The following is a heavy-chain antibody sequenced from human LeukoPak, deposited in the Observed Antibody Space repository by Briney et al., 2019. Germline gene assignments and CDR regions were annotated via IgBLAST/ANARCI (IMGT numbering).Heavy chain of an antibody. J-gene: IGHJ4*02. Sequence: GGSLRLSCAASGFTFSSYAMSWVRQAPGKGLEWVSAISGSGGSTYYADSVKGRFTISRDNSKNTLYLQMNSLRAEDTAVYYCAKDGPQQQGASYYDYVWGSYGYYFDYWGQGTLVTVSS. CDR3: AKDGPQQQGASYYDYVWGSYGYYFDY. CDR2: ISGSGGST. V-gene: IGHV3-23*01. D-gene: IGHD3-16*01. CDR1: GFTFSSYA.